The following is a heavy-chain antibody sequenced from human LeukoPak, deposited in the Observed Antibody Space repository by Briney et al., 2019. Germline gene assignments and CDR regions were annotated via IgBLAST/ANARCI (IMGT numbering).Heavy chain of an antibody. Sequence: GGSLRLSCAASGLTFSSYAMSWVRQAPGKGLEWVSAISGSGGSTYYADSVKGRFTISRDNSKNTLYLQMNSLRAEDTAVYYCAKKGTYRSGGSCYGYYYYMDVRGKGTTVTVSS. D-gene: IGHD2-15*01. CDR3: AKKGTYRSGGSCYGYYYYMDV. CDR2: ISGSGGST. J-gene: IGHJ6*03. V-gene: IGHV3-23*01. CDR1: GLTFSSYA.